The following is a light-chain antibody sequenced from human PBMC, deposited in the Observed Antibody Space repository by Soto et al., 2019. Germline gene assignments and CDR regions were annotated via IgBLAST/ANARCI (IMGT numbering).Light chain of an antibody. CDR3: SSYATSSPVI. Sequence: QSALTQPASVSGSPGQSITISCTGTSSDVGAYDYVSWYQQHPDKAPKLLIYEVTDRPSGVSHRFSGSKSGNTASLTISGLQPEDEADYYCSSYATSSPVIFGGGTQLTVL. J-gene: IGLJ2*01. V-gene: IGLV2-14*01. CDR1: SSDVGAYDY. CDR2: EVT.